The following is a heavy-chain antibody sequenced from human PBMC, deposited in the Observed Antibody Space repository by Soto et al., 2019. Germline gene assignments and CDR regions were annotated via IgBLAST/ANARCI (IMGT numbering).Heavy chain of an antibody. CDR3: ASSSFLRSGDLFHGLDV. J-gene: IGHJ6*02. V-gene: IGHV4-34*01. Sequence: QVQLQQWGAGLLKPSETLSLTCAVHGGSFSGYYWDWIRQPPGKGLEWIGEINHGGTSHYNPSLKSRAIISEQTSNNQFSSQLSFEIAEDTALYFWASSSFLRSGDLFHGLDVWGQGTTVTVSS. D-gene: IGHD3-10*01. CDR1: GGSFSGYY. CDR2: INHGGTS.